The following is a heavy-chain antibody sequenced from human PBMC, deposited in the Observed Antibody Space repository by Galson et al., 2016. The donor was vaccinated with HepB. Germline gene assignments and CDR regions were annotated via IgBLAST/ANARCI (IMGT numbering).Heavy chain of an antibody. CDR1: GDSVSSNSAA. CDR2: PYYRSKWNN. J-gene: IGHJ3*02. D-gene: IGHD3-22*01. CDR3: ARWQHADGYVDI. Sequence: CAISGDSVSSNSAAWNWIRQSPSRGLEWLGRPYYRSKWNNAYAISIKSRITINPDTSKNQFSLPLNSLTPEDTAVYYCARWQHADGYVDIWGQGAMVTVSS. V-gene: IGHV6-1*01.